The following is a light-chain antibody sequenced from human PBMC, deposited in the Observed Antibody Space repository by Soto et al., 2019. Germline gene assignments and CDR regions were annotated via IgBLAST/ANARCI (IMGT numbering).Light chain of an antibody. J-gene: IGLJ3*02. V-gene: IGLV2-14*01. CDR1: SSDVGGYNS. Sequence: QSALTQPASVSGSPGQSITISCTGTSSDVGGYNSVCWHQQHPGKAPKLMIYGVYNRPSGVSDRFSASKSGNTASLTISGLQADDEADYYCSSFTSTNTWVFGGGTKLTVL. CDR2: GVY. CDR3: SSFTSTNTWV.